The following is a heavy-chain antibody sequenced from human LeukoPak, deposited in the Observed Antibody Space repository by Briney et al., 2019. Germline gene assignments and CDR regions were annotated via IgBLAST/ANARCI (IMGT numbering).Heavy chain of an antibody. D-gene: IGHD2-2*01. CDR2: IYHSGST. Sequence: SETLSLTCTVSGGSISSSSYYWGWIRQPPGKGLEWIGSIYHSGSTYYNPSLKSRVTISVDTSKNQFSLKLSSVTAADTAVYYCARYCSSSSCYREADPWGQGTLVTVSS. V-gene: IGHV4-39*07. CDR3: ARYCSSSSCYREADP. CDR1: GGSISSSSYY. J-gene: IGHJ5*02.